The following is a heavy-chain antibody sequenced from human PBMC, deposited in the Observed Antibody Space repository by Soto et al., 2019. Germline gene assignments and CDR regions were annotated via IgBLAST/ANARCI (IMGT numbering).Heavy chain of an antibody. CDR2: IYYSGST. D-gene: IGHD5-12*01. Sequence: SETLSLTCTVSGGSISSADYYWSWVRQPPGKGLEWIGYIYYSGSTFFNPSLKSRVTISKDTSRNQFSLRLDSVTAADTAVYYCARAIVVTIGGMDVWGQGTTVTVSS. CDR3: ARAIVVTIGGMDV. V-gene: IGHV4-30-4*01. J-gene: IGHJ6*02. CDR1: GGSISSADYY.